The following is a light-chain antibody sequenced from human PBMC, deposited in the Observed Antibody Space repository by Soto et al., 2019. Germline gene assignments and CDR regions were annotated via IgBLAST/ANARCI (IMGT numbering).Light chain of an antibody. CDR1: ESIRTW. CDR2: TAS. CDR3: LQDYIYPWT. V-gene: IGKV1-6*01. Sequence: IQMSQSPSTLSASIGARVTITCRASESIRTWLAWYQHKPGKAPKLLINTASTLQSGVSSRFSGSGSGTDFTLTISSLQPEDFATYYCLQDYIYPWTFGQGTKVDIK. J-gene: IGKJ1*01.